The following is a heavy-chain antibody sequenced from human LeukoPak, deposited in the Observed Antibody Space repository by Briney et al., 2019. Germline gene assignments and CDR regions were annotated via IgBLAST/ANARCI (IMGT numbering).Heavy chain of an antibody. CDR3: ARAPAGPYYYDSSGYYPYYYYYMDV. V-gene: IGHV1-2*02. Sequence: ASVKVSCKASGYTFTGYYMHWVRQAPGQGLEWMGWINPNSGGTNYAQKFQGRVTMTRDTSITTAYMEMSRLRSDDTAVYYCARAPAGPYYYDSSGYYPYYYYYMDVWGKGTTVTISS. D-gene: IGHD3-22*01. CDR1: GYTFTGYY. CDR2: INPNSGGT. J-gene: IGHJ6*03.